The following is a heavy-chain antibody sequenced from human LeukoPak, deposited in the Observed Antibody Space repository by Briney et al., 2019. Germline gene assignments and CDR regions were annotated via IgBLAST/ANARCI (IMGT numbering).Heavy chain of an antibody. D-gene: IGHD7-27*01. V-gene: IGHV1-24*01. J-gene: IGHJ4*02. CDR1: GSTLTEFP. CDR2: FVPEDDET. Sequence: GASVKVSCKVSGSTLTEFPIHWVRQAPGKGLEWMGGFVPEDDETIYAQSFQGRVTMTEDTSTDTAYMELSSLRSEDTAMYYCATIAPGDLFDSWGQGTLVTVSS. CDR3: ATIAPGDLFDS.